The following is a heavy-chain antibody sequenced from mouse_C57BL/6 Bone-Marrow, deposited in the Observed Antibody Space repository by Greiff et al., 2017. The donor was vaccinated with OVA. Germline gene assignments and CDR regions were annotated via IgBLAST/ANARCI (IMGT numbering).Heavy chain of an antibody. CDR2: IWGDGST. Sequence: QVQLQQSGPGLVAPSPSLSISCTVSGFSLTSYGVSWVRQPPGKGLEWLGVIWGDGSTTYHSALISSMGISKDNSNSQVFLKLNRLQTEDTATYYCAKPYYYGSRDYAMDYWGQGTSVTVSS. D-gene: IGHD1-1*01. V-gene: IGHV2-3*01. CDR3: AKPYYYGSRDYAMDY. CDR1: GFSLTSYG. J-gene: IGHJ4*01.